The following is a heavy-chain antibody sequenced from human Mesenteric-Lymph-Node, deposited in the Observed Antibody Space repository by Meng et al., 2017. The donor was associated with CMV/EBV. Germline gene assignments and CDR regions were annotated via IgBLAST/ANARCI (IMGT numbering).Heavy chain of an antibody. Sequence: TRLGMAWVRQAPGQGLEWLGWISAYNGNTENAQKFQGRVTMTTDTSTNTASMELRSLRSDDTAVYYCARVAVVGTADYFDDWGQGTLVTVSS. D-gene: IGHD6-19*01. V-gene: IGHV1-18*04. CDR3: ARVAVVGTADYFDD. CDR1: TRLG. J-gene: IGHJ4*02. CDR2: ISAYNGNT.